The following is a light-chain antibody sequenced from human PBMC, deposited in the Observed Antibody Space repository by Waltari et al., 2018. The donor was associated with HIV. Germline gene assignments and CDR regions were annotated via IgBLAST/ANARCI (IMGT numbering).Light chain of an antibody. J-gene: IGLJ2*01. Sequence: QSVLTQPPSASGTPGQRVTISCSGGRYNIGSNAVSWYQHLPGTAPKLLIHSNSRRPSWVSPRFSGSQSGTSASPARSGLQSEDADHYYCAAWDDNLNALFGGGTKVTVL. CDR2: SNS. CDR1: RYNIGSNA. V-gene: IGLV1-44*01. CDR3: AAWDDNLNAL.